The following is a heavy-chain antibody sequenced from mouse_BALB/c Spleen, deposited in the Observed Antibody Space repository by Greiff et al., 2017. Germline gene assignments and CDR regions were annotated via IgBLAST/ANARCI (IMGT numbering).Heavy chain of an antibody. Sequence: VQLQQSGAELVKPGASVKLSCTASGSNIKDTYMHWVKQRPEQGLEWIGRIDPANGNTKYDPKFQGKATITADTSSNTAYLQLSSLTSEDTAVYYCARYGYDWYFDVWGAGTTVTVSS. CDR1: GSNIKDTY. V-gene: IGHV14-3*02. D-gene: IGHD2-2*01. CDR2: IDPANGNT. CDR3: ARYGYDWYFDV. J-gene: IGHJ1*01.